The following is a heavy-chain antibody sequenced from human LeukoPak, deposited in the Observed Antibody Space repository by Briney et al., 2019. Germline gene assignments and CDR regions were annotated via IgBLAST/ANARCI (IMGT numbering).Heavy chain of an antibody. CDR3: ARQIASAGTAGFDF. CDR1: GGSISSYH. V-gene: IGHV4-4*07. D-gene: IGHD6-13*01. CDR2: IYSTGST. Sequence: SETLSLTCTVSGGSISSYHWSWIRQPAGKGLEWIGRIYSTGSTNYNPSLKRRVTMSVDTSKNQFSLRLRSVTAADTAVYYCARQIASAGTAGFDFWGQGALVTVSS. J-gene: IGHJ4*02.